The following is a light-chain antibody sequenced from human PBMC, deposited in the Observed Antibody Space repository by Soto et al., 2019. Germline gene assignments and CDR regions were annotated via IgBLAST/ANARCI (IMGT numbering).Light chain of an antibody. Sequence: SYELTQPPSVSVAPGQTARITCGGNNIGSKSVHWYQQKPGQAPILVIYKDTERPSGIPERFSGSSSGTTVTLTISGVQAGDEADYYCQSADDSGIYYVFGTGTKVTVL. V-gene: IGLV3-25*02. CDR1: NIGSKS. J-gene: IGLJ1*01. CDR2: KDT. CDR3: QSADDSGIYYV.